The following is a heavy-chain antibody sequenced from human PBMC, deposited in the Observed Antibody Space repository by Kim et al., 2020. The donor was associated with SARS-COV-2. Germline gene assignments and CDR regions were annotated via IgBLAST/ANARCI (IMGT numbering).Heavy chain of an antibody. CDR1: GFTFSDYA. V-gene: IGHV3-23*01. CDR3: AKDGPGRKTVTRYYYYYAMDC. D-gene: IGHD3-10*01. J-gene: IGHJ6*02. CDR2: VSGSGGNT. Sequence: GGSLRLSCTASGFTFSDYAMSWVRQVPGKGLEWVSVVSGSGGNTYYADSVKGRFTVSRDKSKNTLFLQMSSLRPEDTAVYYCAKDGPGRKTVTRYYYYYAMDCWGQGTTVSVS.